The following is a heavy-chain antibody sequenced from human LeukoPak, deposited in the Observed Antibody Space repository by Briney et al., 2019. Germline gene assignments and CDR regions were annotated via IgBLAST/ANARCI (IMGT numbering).Heavy chain of an antibody. J-gene: IGHJ4*02. CDR2: INQDGSEK. CDR3: ARVQYRITIFGVETAYFDY. Sequence: GGSLRLSCAASGFTFSSYWMNWVRQAPGKGLEWVANINQDGSEKDYVDSVKGRFAISRDNAKNSLYLQMNSLRAEDTAVYYCARVQYRITIFGVETAYFDYWGQGTLVTVSS. V-gene: IGHV3-7*01. D-gene: IGHD3-3*01. CDR1: GFTFSSYW.